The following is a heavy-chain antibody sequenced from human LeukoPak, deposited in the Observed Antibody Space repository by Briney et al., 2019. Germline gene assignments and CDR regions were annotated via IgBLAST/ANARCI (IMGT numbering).Heavy chain of an antibody. J-gene: IGHJ4*02. Sequence: SGTLSLTCTVSGGYISSYYWSWIRQPPGKGREWIGYIFNSESTNYNPSLKSRVTISVDTSKNQFSLKLSSVTAADTAVYFCALGDCSSTSCYVFDHWGQGTLVTVSS. V-gene: IGHV4-59*01. CDR2: IFNSEST. D-gene: IGHD2-2*01. CDR1: GGYISSYY. CDR3: ALGDCSSTSCYVFDH.